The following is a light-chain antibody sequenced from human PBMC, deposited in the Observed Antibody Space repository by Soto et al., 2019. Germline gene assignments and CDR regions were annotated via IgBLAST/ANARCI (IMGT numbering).Light chain of an antibody. Sequence: EIVLTQSPATLSLSPGDRATLSCRASQSVSSNLAWYQQKPGQTPRLLIYGASTRATGVPPRFSGSRSGTEFTLTISRLEPEDFAVYYCQQYDASLWTFGQGTKVEIK. CDR2: GAS. J-gene: IGKJ1*01. V-gene: IGKV3-15*01. CDR1: QSVSSN. CDR3: QQYDASLWT.